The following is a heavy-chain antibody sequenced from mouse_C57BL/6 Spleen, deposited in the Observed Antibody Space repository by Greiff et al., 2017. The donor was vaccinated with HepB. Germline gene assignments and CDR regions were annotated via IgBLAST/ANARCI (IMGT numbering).Heavy chain of an antibody. V-gene: IGHV1-64*01. J-gene: IGHJ4*01. CDR2: IHPNSGST. CDR3: ARWADGYYAMDY. Sequence: VQLQQPGAELVKPGASVKLSCKASGYTFTSYWMHWVKQRPGQGLEWIGMIHPNSGSTNYNEKFKSKATLTVDKSSSTAYMQLSSLTSEDSAVYYCARWADGYYAMDYWGQGTSVTVSS. D-gene: IGHD2-3*01. CDR1: GYTFTSYW.